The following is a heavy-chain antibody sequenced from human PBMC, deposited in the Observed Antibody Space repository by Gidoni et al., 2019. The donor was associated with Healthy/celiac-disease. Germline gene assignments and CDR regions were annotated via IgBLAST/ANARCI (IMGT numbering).Heavy chain of an antibody. V-gene: IGHV4-59*01. D-gene: IGHD6-6*01. J-gene: IGHJ4*02. Sequence: QVQLQESGPGLVKPSETLSLTCTVSGGSISSYYWSWIRQPPGKGLEWIGYIYYSGSTNYNPSLKSRVTISVDTSKNQFSLKLSSVTAADTAVYYCARGVAARLTTGPFDYWGQGTLVTVSS. CDR3: ARGVAARLTTGPFDY. CDR1: GGSISSYY. CDR2: IYYSGST.